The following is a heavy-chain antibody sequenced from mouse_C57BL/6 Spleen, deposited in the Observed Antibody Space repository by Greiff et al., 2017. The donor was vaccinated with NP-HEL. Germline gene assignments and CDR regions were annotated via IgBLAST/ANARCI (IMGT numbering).Heavy chain of an antibody. CDR1: GYAFTNYL. Sequence: QVQLQQPGAELVRPGTSVKVSCKASGYAFTNYLIEWVKQRPGQGLEWIGVINPGSGGTNYNEKFKGKATLTADKSSSTAYMQLSSLTSEDSAVYFCARTGDGYLYAMDYWGQGTSVTVSS. J-gene: IGHJ4*01. V-gene: IGHV1-54*01. CDR2: INPGSGGT. D-gene: IGHD2-3*01. CDR3: ARTGDGYLYAMDY.